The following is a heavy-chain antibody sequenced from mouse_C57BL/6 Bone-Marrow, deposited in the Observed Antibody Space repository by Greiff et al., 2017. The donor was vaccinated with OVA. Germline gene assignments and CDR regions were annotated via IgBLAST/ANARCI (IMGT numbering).Heavy chain of an antibody. CDR3: ARDSSITTSYWYFDV. CDR2: SRNKANDYTT. V-gene: IGHV7-1*01. J-gene: IGHJ1*03. CDR1: GFTFSDFY. D-gene: IGHD1-1*01. Sequence: EVQLVESGGGLVQSGRSLRLSCATSGFTFSDFYMEWVRQAPGKGLEWIAASRNKANDYTTEYSASVKGRFIVSRDTSQSILYLQMNALRAEDTAMYYCARDSSITTSYWYFDVWGTGTTVTVSS.